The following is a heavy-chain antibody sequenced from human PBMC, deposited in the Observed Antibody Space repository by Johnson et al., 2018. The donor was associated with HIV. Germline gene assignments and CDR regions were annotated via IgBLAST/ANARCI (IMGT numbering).Heavy chain of an antibody. CDR3: ARNRPVSYGYRGAVDF. D-gene: IGHD5-18*01. CDR2: ISSTGTTI. J-gene: IGHJ3*01. Sequence: QVQLVESGGGLVKPGGSLRLSCAASGFTFSDYYMSWIRQAPGKGLDWVSYISSTGTTIYYADSVKGRFTISRDNAMKSLYLQINSLRAEDTAVYYCARNRPVSYGYRGAVDFWGQGTMVTVSS. CDR1: GFTFSDYY. V-gene: IGHV3-11*04.